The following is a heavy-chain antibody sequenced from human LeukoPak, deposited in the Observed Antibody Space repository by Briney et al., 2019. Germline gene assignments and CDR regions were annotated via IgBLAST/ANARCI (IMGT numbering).Heavy chain of an antibody. V-gene: IGHV3-74*01. CDR3: ARDPYGSGRY. D-gene: IGHD3-10*01. CDR1: GFTFSNYW. Sequence: GGSLRLSCAASGFTFSNYWMHWVRQAPGKGLVWVSRINGDGSSTSYADSVKGRFTISRDNAKNTLYLQMDSLRAEDTAVYYCARDPYGSGRYWGQGTRVTVSS. CDR2: INGDGSST. J-gene: IGHJ4*02.